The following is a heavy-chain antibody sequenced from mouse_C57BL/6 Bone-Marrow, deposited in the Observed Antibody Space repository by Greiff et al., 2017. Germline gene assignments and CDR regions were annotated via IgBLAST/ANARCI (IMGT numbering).Heavy chain of an antibody. CDR2: INSDGGST. V-gene: IGHV5-2*01. CDR1: EYEFPSHD. CDR3: ARNYYDYHYYAMDY. Sequence: EVQGVESGGGLVQPGESLKLSCESNEYEFPSHDMSWVRKTPEKRLELVAAINSDGGSTYYPATMERRFIISRDNTKKPLYLQMSSLRSEDTALYYCARNYYDYHYYAMDYWGQGTSVTVSS. J-gene: IGHJ4*01. D-gene: IGHD2-4*01.